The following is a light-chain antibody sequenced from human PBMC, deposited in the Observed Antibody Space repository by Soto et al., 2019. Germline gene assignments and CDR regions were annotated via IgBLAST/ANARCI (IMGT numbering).Light chain of an antibody. CDR3: TSYTSTIPYV. CDR1: SNDVGGYNY. CDR2: EVS. Sequence: QSVLTQPAYVTGSPGQSIAISCTGSSNDVGGYNYVSWYQQHPGQAPKLIIYEVSDRPSGVSPRFSGSKSGNTASLTISGLQVEDEADYFCTSYTSTIPYVFGSGTKVTVL. J-gene: IGLJ1*01. V-gene: IGLV2-14*01.